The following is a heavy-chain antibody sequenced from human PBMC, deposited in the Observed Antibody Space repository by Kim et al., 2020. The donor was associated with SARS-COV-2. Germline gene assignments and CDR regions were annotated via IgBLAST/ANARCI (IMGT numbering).Heavy chain of an antibody. J-gene: IGHJ4*02. CDR2: IKSKTDGGTT. V-gene: IGHV3-15*01. CDR1: GFTFSNAW. Sequence: GGSLRLSCAASGFTFSNAWMSWVRQAPGKGLEWVGRIKSKTDGGTTDYAAPVXGXXTIPRDDSKNTLYLQMNSLKTEDTAVYYCTTDSSTPHYYDSSGYYYVEAXXXYWGQXXXVTVSS. D-gene: IGHD3-22*01. CDR3: TTDSSTPHYYDSSGYYYVEAXXXY.